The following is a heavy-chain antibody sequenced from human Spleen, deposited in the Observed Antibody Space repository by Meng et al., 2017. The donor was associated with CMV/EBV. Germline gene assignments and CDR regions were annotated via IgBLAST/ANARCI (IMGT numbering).Heavy chain of an antibody. CDR3: ARGSKRVGWCGP. J-gene: IGHJ5*02. D-gene: IGHD4-11*01. V-gene: IGHV1-18*01. CDR2: ISPYKGDT. Sequence: CKYSGYADAGKGDIWVRQGPGQGYEWMGWISPYKGDTNFAQKFKGRITMSTSNSTNTAHIELRSLGYDDTAVYYWARGSKRVGWCGPWGQGTLVTVSS. CDR1: GYADAGKG.